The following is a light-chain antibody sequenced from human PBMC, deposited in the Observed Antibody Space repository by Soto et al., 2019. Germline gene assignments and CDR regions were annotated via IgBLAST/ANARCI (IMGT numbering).Light chain of an antibody. CDR1: NSDIGGYDY. J-gene: IGLJ2*01. Sequence: QSALTQPASVSGSPGQSITISCTGSNSDIGGYDYVSWYQQRPGKAPKLIIYEVINRPSGVSNRFSGSKSGNTASLTISGLRAEDDADYYCSSFARSATLLFGGGTKLTVL. CDR3: SSFARSATLL. V-gene: IGLV2-14*01. CDR2: EVI.